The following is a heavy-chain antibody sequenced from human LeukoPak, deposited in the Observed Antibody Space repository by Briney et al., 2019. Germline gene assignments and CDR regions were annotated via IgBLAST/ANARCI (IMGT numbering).Heavy chain of an antibody. CDR1: GFTVSSNY. J-gene: IGHJ4*02. Sequence: GGSLRLSCAASGFTVSSNYMSWVRQAPGKGLQWVSSIRSDSNYISYADPLKGRFTISRDNAKNSLYLQMHSLRAEDTAVYYCARDLQDFDYWGQGTLVIVSS. V-gene: IGHV3-21*01. CDR3: ARDLQDFDY. CDR2: IRSDSNYI.